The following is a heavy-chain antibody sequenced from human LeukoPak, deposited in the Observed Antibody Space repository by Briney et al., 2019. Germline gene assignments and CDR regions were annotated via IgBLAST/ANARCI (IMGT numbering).Heavy chain of an antibody. CDR3: ARGKDPYSSSWYWFDP. D-gene: IGHD6-13*01. CDR2: INPNSGGT. J-gene: IGHJ5*02. CDR1: GYTFTGYY. Sequence: ASVKVSCKASGYTFTGYYMHWVRQAPGQGLEWMGWINPNSGGTNYAQKFQGRVTMTRDTSISTAYMELSRLRSDDTAVYYCARGKDPYSSSWYWFDPWGQGTLVTVSS. V-gene: IGHV1-2*02.